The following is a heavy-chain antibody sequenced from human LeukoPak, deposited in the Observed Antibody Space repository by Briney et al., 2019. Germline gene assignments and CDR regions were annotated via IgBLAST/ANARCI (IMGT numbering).Heavy chain of an antibody. D-gene: IGHD4-11*01. CDR2: ISYDGSNK. CDR1: GFTFSSYA. V-gene: IGHV3-30-3*02. CDR3: AKYGDYSNYAPLGY. Sequence: GGSLRLSCAASGFTFSSYAMHWVRQAPGKGLEWVAVISYDGSNKYYADSVKGRFTISRDNSKNTLYLQMNSLRAEDTAVYYCAKYGDYSNYAPLGYWGQGTLVTVSS. J-gene: IGHJ4*02.